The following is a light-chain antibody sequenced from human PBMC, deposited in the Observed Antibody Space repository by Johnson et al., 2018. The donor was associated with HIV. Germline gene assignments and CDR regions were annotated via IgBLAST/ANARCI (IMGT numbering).Light chain of an antibody. V-gene: IGLV1-51*01. J-gene: IGLJ1*01. Sequence: QSVLTQPPSVSAAPGQKVTISCSGSSSNIGNNYVSWYQQLPGRAPKLLIYDNHKRPSGIPDRFSGSKSGTSATLGITGLQTGDEADYYCGTWDTSLSAVGVFGTGTKVTVL. CDR2: DNH. CDR1: SSNIGNNY. CDR3: GTWDTSLSAVGV.